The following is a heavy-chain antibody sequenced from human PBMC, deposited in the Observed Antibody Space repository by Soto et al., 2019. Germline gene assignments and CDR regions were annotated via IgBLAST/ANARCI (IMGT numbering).Heavy chain of an antibody. CDR2: INAGNGNT. CDR1: GYTFTSYA. CDR3: PRAEVTGSWDADFDH. Sequence: GASVKVSCKASGYTFTSYAMHWVRQAPGQRLEWMGWINAGNGNTKYSQKFQGRVTITRDTSASTAYMELSSLRSEDTAVYYCPRAEVTGSWDADFDHWGQGTLVTVSS. V-gene: IGHV1-3*01. D-gene: IGHD1-20*01. J-gene: IGHJ4*02.